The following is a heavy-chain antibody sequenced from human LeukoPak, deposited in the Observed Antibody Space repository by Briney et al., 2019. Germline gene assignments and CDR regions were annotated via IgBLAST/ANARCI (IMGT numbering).Heavy chain of an antibody. CDR1: GFTFSSYE. J-gene: IGHJ4*02. V-gene: IGHV3-48*03. D-gene: IGHD3-22*01. CDR3: AREDYYDSSGFYFDY. CDR2: ISSSGSTI. Sequence: GGSLRLSWAPSGFTFSSYEMNWVRQAPGKGLEWVSYISSSGSTIYYADSVKGRFTISRDNAKNSLYLQMNSLRAEDTAVYYCAREDYYDSSGFYFDYWGQGTLVTVSS.